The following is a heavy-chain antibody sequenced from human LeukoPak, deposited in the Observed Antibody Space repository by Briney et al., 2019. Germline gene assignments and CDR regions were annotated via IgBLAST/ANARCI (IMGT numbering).Heavy chain of an antibody. CDR1: GFTFSSYS. J-gene: IGHJ4*02. V-gene: IGHV3-21*01. CDR3: ARDQKFQALDY. Sequence: GGSLRLSCAASGFTFSSYSMNWVRQAPGKGLEWVSSISSSSSYIYCADSVRGRFTISRDNAKNSLYLQMNSLRAEDTAVYYCARDQKFQALDYWGQGTLVTVSS. CDR2: ISSSSSYI.